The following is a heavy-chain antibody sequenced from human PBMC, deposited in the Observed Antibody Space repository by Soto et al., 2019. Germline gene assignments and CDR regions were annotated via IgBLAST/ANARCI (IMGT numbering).Heavy chain of an antibody. D-gene: IGHD1-26*01. Sequence: PGGSLRLSCAASGFTFSAFAMNWVRQAPGKGLEWVSAITGSGGSTYYVDSVKGRFTISRDNSKNTLHLQMNSLRAEDSAVYYCAKLSGYDYYYYIDVWGKGTTVTVYS. J-gene: IGHJ6*03. CDR2: ITGSGGST. CDR3: AKLSGYDYYYYIDV. CDR1: GFTFSAFA. V-gene: IGHV3-23*01.